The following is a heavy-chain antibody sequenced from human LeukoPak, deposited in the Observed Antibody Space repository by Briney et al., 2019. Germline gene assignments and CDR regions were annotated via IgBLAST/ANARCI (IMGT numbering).Heavy chain of an antibody. CDR1: GGSISSSNW. CDR3: ARTLYGGWYHFDY. J-gene: IGHJ4*02. V-gene: IGHV4-4*02. D-gene: IGHD6-19*01. Sequence: SETLSLTCAVSGGSISSSNWWSWVRQPPGKGLEWIGSIYHSGSTYYNPSLKSRVTISVDTSKNQFSLKLSSVTAADTAVYYCARTLYGGWYHFDYWGQGTLVTVSS. CDR2: IYHSGST.